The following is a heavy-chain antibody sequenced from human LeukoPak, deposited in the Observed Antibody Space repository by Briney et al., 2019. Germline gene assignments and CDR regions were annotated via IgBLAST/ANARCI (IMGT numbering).Heavy chain of an antibody. D-gene: IGHD2-15*01. V-gene: IGHV3-21*01. CDR3: ARDPVVAVDY. CDR2: ISSSSSYI. CDR1: GFTFSSYS. Sequence: GESLKISCAASGFTFSSYSMNWCRQAPGKGLEWVSSISSSSSYIYYADSVKGRFTISRDNAKNSLYLQMNSLRAEDTAVYYCARDPVVAVDYWGQGTLVTVSS. J-gene: IGHJ4*02.